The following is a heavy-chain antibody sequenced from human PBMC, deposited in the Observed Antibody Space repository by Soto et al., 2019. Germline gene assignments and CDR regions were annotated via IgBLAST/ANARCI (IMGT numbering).Heavy chain of an antibody. CDR2: IYYSGST. Sequence: PSETLSLTCTVSGGSISSYYWSWTRQPPGKGLEWIGYIYYSGSTNYNPSLKSRVTISVDTSKNQFSLKLSSVTAADTAVYYCARDLGYYDFWSGSPPYGMDVWGQGTTVTVSS. CDR3: ARDLGYYDFWSGSPPYGMDV. J-gene: IGHJ6*02. V-gene: IGHV4-59*13. D-gene: IGHD3-3*01. CDR1: GGSISSYY.